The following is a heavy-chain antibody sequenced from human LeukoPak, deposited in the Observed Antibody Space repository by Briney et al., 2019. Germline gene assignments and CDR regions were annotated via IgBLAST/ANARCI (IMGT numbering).Heavy chain of an antibody. V-gene: IGHV5-51*01. CDR2: IYPGDSDT. D-gene: IGHD3-22*01. Sequence: KYGESLKISCQGSGYSFTNSWIGWVRQMPGKGLEWMGIIYPGDSDTTYSPSFQGQVTISADKSISTAYLQRSSLKASDTAMYYCASAGDTSDYFYFSAFDIWGQGTMVTVSS. J-gene: IGHJ3*02. CDR1: GYSFTNSW. CDR3: ASAGDTSDYFYFSAFDI.